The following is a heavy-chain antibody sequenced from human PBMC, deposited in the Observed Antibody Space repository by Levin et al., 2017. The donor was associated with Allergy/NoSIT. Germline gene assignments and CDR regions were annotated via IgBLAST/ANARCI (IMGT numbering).Heavy chain of an antibody. J-gene: IGHJ6*02. CDR2: MNPNSGNT. CDR3: AALWFGELFPYYGMDD. CDR1: GYTFTSYD. Sequence: GESLKISCKASGYTFTSYDINWVRQATGQGLEWMGWMNPNSGNTGYAQKFQGRVTMTRNTSISTAYMELSSLRSEDTAVYYCAALWFGELFPYYGMDDWGQGTTVTVSS. V-gene: IGHV1-8*01. D-gene: IGHD3-10*01.